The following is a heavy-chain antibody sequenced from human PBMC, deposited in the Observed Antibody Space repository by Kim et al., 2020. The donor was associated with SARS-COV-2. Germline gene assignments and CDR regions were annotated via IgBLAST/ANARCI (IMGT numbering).Heavy chain of an antibody. CDR2: IHYGGTT. CDR1: GDSITSGSYY. J-gene: IGHJ2*01. V-gene: IGHV4-39*01. CDR3: ARLPSTLGSRWYFDL. Sequence: SETLSLTCTVSGDSITSGSYYWGWIRQPPGKGLEWIGSIHYGGTTYYNPSLKSRVTISVDTSVNQFSLTLRSLTAADTALYYCARLPSTLGSRWYFDLWG. D-gene: IGHD7-27*01.